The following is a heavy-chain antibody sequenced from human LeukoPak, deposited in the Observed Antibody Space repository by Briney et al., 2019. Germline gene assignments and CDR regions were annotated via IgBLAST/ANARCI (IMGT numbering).Heavy chain of an antibody. V-gene: IGHV3-33*08. CDR1: GFTFSNYG. CDR2: IWSGGTDK. Sequence: GGSRRLSCAASGFTFSNYGMHWVRQAPGKGLEWVAVIWSGGTDKYYADSVKGRFTVSRDNAKNSLYLQMNSLRAEDTAVYYCARVHYYDSSGYYAWGQGTLVTVSS. J-gene: IGHJ5*02. D-gene: IGHD3-22*01. CDR3: ARVHYYDSSGYYA.